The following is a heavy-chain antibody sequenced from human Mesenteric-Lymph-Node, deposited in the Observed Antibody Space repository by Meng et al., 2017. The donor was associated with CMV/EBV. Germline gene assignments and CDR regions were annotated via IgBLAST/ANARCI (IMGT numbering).Heavy chain of an antibody. CDR3: ASAYYDNRPFDY. CDR1: GFTFSTNS. Sequence: GGSLRLSCAASGFTFSTNSMNWVRQAPGKGLEWISYISSSSSSIYYADSVKGRFTISRDNAKNSLYLQMNSLRAEDTAVYYCASAYYDNRPFDYWGQGTLVTVSS. V-gene: IGHV3-48*04. CDR2: ISSSSSSI. D-gene: IGHD3-22*01. J-gene: IGHJ4*02.